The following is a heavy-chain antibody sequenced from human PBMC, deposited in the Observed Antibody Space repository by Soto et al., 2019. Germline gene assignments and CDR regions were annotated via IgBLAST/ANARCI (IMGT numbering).Heavy chain of an antibody. D-gene: IGHD6-19*01. CDR3: AKGERQWLLRSDFNY. Sequence: GGSLRLSCAASGFTFSDYAMHWVRQAPGKGLEWVAVVSHDGRNTHYADSVKGRFTISRDSSKNTVSLEMTSLRAEDTAVYYCAKGERQWLLRSDFNYWGQGALDIGSS. CDR1: GFTFSDYA. CDR2: VSHDGRNT. J-gene: IGHJ4*02. V-gene: IGHV3-30*18.